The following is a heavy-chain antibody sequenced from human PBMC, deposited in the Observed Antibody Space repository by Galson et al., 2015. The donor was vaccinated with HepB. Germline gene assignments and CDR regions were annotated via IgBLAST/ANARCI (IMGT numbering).Heavy chain of an antibody. CDR2: ISYDGSNK. D-gene: IGHD3-9*01. CDR3: AKDQTESRYFDWYYFDY. CDR1: GFTFSSYG. Sequence: SLRLSCAASGFTFSSYGMHWVRQAPGKGLEWVAVISYDGSNKYYADSVKGRFTISRDNSKNTLYLQMNSLRAEDTAVYYCAKDQTESRYFDWYYFDYWGQGTLVTVSS. V-gene: IGHV3-30*18. J-gene: IGHJ4*02.